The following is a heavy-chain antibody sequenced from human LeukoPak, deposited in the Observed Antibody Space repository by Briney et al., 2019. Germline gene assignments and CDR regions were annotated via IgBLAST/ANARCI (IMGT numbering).Heavy chain of an antibody. J-gene: IGHJ6*02. CDR2: IYYSGST. CDR1: GGSMSRRSYY. CDR3: ARLGEVGATYYGDYYYYGMDV. V-gene: IGHV4-39*01. D-gene: IGHD1-26*01. Sequence: SETLSLTCTVSGGSMSRRSYYWGWIRQPPGKVVEGIGWIYYSGSTYYNPSLKSRVTISVDTSKNQFSLKLSSVTAADTAVYYCARLGEVGATYYGDYYYYGMDVWGQGTTVTVSS.